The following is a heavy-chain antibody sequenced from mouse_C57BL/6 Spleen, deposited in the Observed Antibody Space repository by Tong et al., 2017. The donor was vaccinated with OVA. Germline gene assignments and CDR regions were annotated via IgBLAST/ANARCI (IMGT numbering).Heavy chain of an antibody. CDR2: IYPGDGDT. CDR1: GYAFSSYW. V-gene: IGHV1-80*01. J-gene: IGHJ4*01. Sequence: VQLQESGAELVKPGASVKLSCKASGYAFSSYWMNWVKQRPGKGLEWIGQIYPGDGDTNYNGKFKGKATLTADKSDSKAYLQLSRLTTEDTADYYGARHSDYDYDGAMDYWGQGTSVTVSS. D-gene: IGHD2-4*01. CDR3: ARHSDYDYDGAMDY.